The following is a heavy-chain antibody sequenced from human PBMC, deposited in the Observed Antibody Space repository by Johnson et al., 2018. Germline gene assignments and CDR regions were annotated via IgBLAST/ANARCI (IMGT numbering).Heavy chain of an antibody. V-gene: IGHV1-8*02. D-gene: IGHD5-18*01. CDR2: MNPNSGNT. CDR3: ARARSWGIQLYYYYYYMDV. Sequence: QVQLVESGAEMLTPGSSVRVSCTASGDTFSSFTINWVRQAPGQGLEWMGWMNPNSGNTGYAQKFQGRVTMTRNTSISTAYMELSSLRSEDTAVYYCARARSWGIQLYYYYYYMDVWGKGTTVTVSS. J-gene: IGHJ6*03. CDR1: GDTFSSFT.